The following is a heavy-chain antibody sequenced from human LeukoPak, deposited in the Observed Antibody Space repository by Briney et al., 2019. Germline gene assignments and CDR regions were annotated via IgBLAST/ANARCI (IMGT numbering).Heavy chain of an antibody. V-gene: IGHV4-34*01. D-gene: IGHD6-13*01. Sequence: GALRLSCAASGFTFSSYDMTWVRQPPGKGLEWIGEINHSGSTNYNPSLKSRVTISVDTSKNQFSLKLSSVTAADTAVYYCARMLAAAGPGDHYYYYMDVWGKGTTITVSS. J-gene: IGHJ6*03. CDR2: INHSGST. CDR1: GFTFSSYD. CDR3: ARMLAAAGPGDHYYYYMDV.